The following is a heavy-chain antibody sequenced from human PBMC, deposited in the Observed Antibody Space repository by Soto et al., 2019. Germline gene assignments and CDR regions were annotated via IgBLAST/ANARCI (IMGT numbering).Heavy chain of an antibody. CDR2: ISSNGGST. Sequence: GGSLRLSCAASGFTFSSYAMHWVRQAPGKGLEYVSAISSNGGSTYYANSVKGRFTISRDNSKNTLYLQMGSLRAEDMAVYYCAREEARAGDFDYWGQGTLVTVSS. CDR3: AREEARAGDFDY. J-gene: IGHJ4*02. V-gene: IGHV3-64*01. CDR1: GFTFSSYA.